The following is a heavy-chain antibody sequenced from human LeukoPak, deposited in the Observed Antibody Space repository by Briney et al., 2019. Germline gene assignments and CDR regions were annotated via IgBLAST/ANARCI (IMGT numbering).Heavy chain of an antibody. Sequence: LSLTCTVSGGSISSYYWSWIRQPPGKGLEWVSYISSSGSTIYYADSVKGRFTISRDNSKNTLYLQMNSLRAEDTAVYYCAKMIHYDSSGLDYWGQGTLVTVSS. CDR2: ISSSGSTI. D-gene: IGHD3-22*01. CDR3: AKMIHYDSSGLDY. J-gene: IGHJ4*02. V-gene: IGHV3-11*01. CDR1: GGSISSYY.